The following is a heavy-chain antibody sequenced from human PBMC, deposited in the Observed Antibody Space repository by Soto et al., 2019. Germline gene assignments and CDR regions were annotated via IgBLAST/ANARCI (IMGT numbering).Heavy chain of an antibody. CDR2: ISYDGSNK. V-gene: IGHV3-30*18. D-gene: IGHD3-10*01. CDR1: GFTFSSYG. J-gene: IGHJ6*02. Sequence: SLRLSCAASGFTFSSYGMHWVRQAPGKGLEWVAVISYDGSNKYYADSVKGRFTISRDNSKNTLYLQMNSLRAEDTAVYYCAKDHVVRGVLGTYYYYGMDVWGQGTTVTVSS. CDR3: AKDHVVRGVLGTYYYYGMDV.